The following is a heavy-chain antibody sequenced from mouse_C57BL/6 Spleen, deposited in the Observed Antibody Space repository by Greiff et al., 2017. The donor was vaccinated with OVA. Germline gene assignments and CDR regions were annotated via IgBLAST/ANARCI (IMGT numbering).Heavy chain of an antibody. Sequence: VQLQQPGAELVMPGASVTLSCKASGYTFTSYWMHWVKQTPGHGLEWIGEIDPSASYTNYNQKFKGKSTLTVDKSSSTAYMQLRSLTSEDSAVNYCASSPLDYWGKGTTLTVSS. D-gene: IGHD6-1*01. CDR3: ASSPLDY. CDR1: GYTFTSYW. V-gene: IGHV1-69*01. CDR2: IDPSASYT. J-gene: IGHJ2*01.